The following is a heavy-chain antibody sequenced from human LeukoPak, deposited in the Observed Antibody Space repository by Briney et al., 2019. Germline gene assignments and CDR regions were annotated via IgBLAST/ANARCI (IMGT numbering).Heavy chain of an antibody. V-gene: IGHV4-34*01. CDR1: GGSFSGYY. CDR2: INPSGST. D-gene: IGHD2-15*01. Sequence: PSETLSLTCAVYGGSFSGYYWSWIRQPPGKGLEWIGEINPSGSTNYNPSLKSRVTISVDTSKNQFSLKLSSVTAADTAVYYCARSTGSGGSCYVDYWGQGTLVTVSS. CDR3: ARSTGSGGSCYVDY. J-gene: IGHJ4*02.